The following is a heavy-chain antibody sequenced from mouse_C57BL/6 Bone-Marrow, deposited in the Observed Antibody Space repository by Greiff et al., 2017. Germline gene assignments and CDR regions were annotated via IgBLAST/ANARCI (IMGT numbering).Heavy chain of an antibody. D-gene: IGHD2-1*01. CDR3: AGWGKRFAY. V-gene: IGHV1-81*01. CDR1: GYTFTSYG. CDR2: IYPRSGNT. Sequence: VQLQQSGAELARPGASVKLSCKASGYTFTSYGISWVKQRPGQGLEWIGEIYPRSGNTYSNEKFKGKATLTADKSSSTAYMELRSLTSEDSAVYFCAGWGKRFAYWGKGTLVTVSA. J-gene: IGHJ3*01.